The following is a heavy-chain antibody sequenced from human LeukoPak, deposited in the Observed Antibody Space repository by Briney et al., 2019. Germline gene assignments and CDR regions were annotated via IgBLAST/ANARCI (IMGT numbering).Heavy chain of an antibody. D-gene: IGHD5-12*01. J-gene: IGHJ4*02. CDR1: GFTFSSYA. V-gene: IGHV3-23*01. Sequence: GGSLRLSCAVSGFTFSSYAMSWVRQAPGKGLEWVSASSGSGGSTYYADSGKGRFTISRDNSKNMMYLQMNSLRAEDTAVYYCAKESYSGYDWDFDYWGQGTLVTVSS. CDR3: AKESYSGYDWDFDY. CDR2: SSGSGGST.